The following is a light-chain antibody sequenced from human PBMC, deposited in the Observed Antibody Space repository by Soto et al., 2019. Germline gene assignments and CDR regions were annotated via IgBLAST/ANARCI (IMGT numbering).Light chain of an antibody. CDR1: QSVNLY. CDR2: GAS. CDR3: QPYNNWPPT. Sequence: EIVMTQSPATLSVSPGERATLSCRASQSVNLYLAWYQQKPGQSPRLLIYGASTRATGLSARFSGSGSGTEFTLTISSLQSEDFAVYYCQPYNNWPPTFGPGTKVDIK. V-gene: IGKV3-15*01. J-gene: IGKJ3*01.